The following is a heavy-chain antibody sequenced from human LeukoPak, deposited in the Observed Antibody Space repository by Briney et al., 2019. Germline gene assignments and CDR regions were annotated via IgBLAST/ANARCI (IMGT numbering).Heavy chain of an antibody. CDR1: GFTFNKYA. Sequence: GGSLRLSCAASGFTFNKYAMHWVRQAPGKGLEWVSVISCDGSNKYYADSVKGRFTISRDDSKSTLYLQMDSLRPEDTAMYYCARDGPYHDYWGQGTLVTVSS. CDR2: ISCDGSNK. D-gene: IGHD2-2*01. V-gene: IGHV3-30-3*01. CDR3: ARDGPYHDY. J-gene: IGHJ4*02.